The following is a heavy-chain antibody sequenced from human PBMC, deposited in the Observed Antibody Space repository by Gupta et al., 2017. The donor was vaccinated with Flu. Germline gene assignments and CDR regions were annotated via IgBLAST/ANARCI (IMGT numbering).Heavy chain of an antibody. Sequence: TDYYIYWVRQAPGQGLEWVGWINPTSGVANYAPKLQGRVTLTRDTSITTEYMDLNRLRYDDTAAYFCAREHGGDSRCYSDYWGQGTLVTVSS. CDR2: INPTSGVA. CDR3: AREHGGDSRCYSDY. CDR1: TDYY. J-gene: IGHJ4*02. D-gene: IGHD2-21*02. V-gene: IGHV1-2*02.